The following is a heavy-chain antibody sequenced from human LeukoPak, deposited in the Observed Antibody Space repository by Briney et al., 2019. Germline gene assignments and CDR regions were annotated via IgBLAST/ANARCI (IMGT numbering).Heavy chain of an antibody. CDR2: INAGNGNT. CDR3: ARSRGYCSSTNCYWGMAWDY. J-gene: IGHJ4*02. D-gene: IGHD2-2*01. CDR1: GYTFTSYT. V-gene: IGHV1-3*01. Sequence: ASVKVSCKASGYTFTSYTMHWVRQAPGQRLEWMGWINAGNGNTKSSQKFQGRVTITRDTSATTAYMELSSLRSEDTAVYYCARSRGYCSSTNCYWGMAWDYWGQGALVTVSS.